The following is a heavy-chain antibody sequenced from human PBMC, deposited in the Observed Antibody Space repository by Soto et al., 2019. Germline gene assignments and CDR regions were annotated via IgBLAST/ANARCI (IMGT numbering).Heavy chain of an antibody. Sequence: LRLSCAAAGFTFSSYAMSWVRQAPGRGLEWVPAISGSGGSTYYADSVKGRFTISRDNSKNTLYLQMNSLRAEDTAVYYCAKVPRREWPDYWGQGTLVTVSS. V-gene: IGHV3-23*01. CDR2: ISGSGGST. CDR3: AKVPRREWPDY. CDR1: GFTFSSYA. J-gene: IGHJ4*02. D-gene: IGHD3-3*01.